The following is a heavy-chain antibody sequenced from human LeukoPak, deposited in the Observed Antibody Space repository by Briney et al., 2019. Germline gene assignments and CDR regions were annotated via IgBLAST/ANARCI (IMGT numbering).Heavy chain of an antibody. CDR2: ISAYNGNT. D-gene: IGHD4-23*01. V-gene: IGHV1-18*01. CDR3: ARNSRVASTLGLNY. J-gene: IGHJ4*02. Sequence: ASVKVSCKAAGYTFTSYGISWVRQAPGQGLEWMGWISAYNGNTNYAQKLQGRVTMTTDTSTSTAYMELRSLRADDTAFYYCARNSRVASTLGLNYWGQGTLVTVSS. CDR1: GYTFTSYG.